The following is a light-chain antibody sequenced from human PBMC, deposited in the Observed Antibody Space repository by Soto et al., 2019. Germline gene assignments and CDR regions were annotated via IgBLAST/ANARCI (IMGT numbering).Light chain of an antibody. Sequence: IVITQSPTTLSFAPGERATLSFRASQSVSSYLAWYQQKPGQAPRLLIYDASNRATGIPARFSGSGSGTDFTLTISSLEPEDFAVYYCQQRSNWPGITFGQGTRLEIK. CDR2: DAS. CDR1: QSVSSY. V-gene: IGKV3-11*01. J-gene: IGKJ5*01. CDR3: QQRSNWPGIT.